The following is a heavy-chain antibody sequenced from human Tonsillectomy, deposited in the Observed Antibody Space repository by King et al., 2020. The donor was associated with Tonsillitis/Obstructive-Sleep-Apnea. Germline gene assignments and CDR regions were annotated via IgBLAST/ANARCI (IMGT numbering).Heavy chain of an antibody. CDR2: IKQDGSEK. D-gene: IGHD3-3*01. CDR1: GFTFSSYW. J-gene: IGHJ4*02. Sequence: VQLVESGGGLVQPGGSLRLSCEASGFTFSSYWMTWVRQSPGKGLEWVANIKQDGSEKYYVDSEKGRFTISRDNAKNSLYLQMNSLRAEDTAVYYCARDSYGFWGGYSDYWGQGTLVTVSS. CDR3: ARDSYGFWGGYSDY. V-gene: IGHV3-7*04.